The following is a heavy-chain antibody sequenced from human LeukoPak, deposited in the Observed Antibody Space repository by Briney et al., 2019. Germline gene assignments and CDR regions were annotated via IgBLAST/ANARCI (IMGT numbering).Heavy chain of an antibody. J-gene: IGHJ4*02. CDR1: GGSFSGYY. CDR3: AGGGSGSYYQFDF. D-gene: IGHD1-26*01. Sequence: PSETLSLTCAVYGGSFSGYYWTWIRQPPGKGLEWIGYIYYTGSTNYNPSLKSRVTMSVDTSKNQLSLKLSSVTAADTAVYYCAGGGSGSYYQFDFWGQGTLVTVSS. V-gene: IGHV4-59*08. CDR2: IYYTGST.